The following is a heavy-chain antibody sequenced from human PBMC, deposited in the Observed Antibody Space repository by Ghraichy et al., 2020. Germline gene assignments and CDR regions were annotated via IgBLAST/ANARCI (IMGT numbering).Heavy chain of an antibody. CDR3: ARDLRGYSSGDFDY. V-gene: IGHV4-61*01. Sequence: ESLNISCTVSGGSVSSGSYYWSWIRQPPGKGLEWIGYIYYSGSTNYNPSLKSRVTISVDTSKNQFSLKLSSVTAADTAVYYCARDLRGYSSGDFDYWGQGTLVTVSS. D-gene: IGHD6-25*01. J-gene: IGHJ4*02. CDR1: GGSVSSGSYY. CDR2: IYYSGST.